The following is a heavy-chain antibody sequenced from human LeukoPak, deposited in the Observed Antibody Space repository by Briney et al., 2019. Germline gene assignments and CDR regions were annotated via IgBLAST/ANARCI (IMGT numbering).Heavy chain of an antibody. CDR2: IYYSGST. J-gene: IGHJ3*02. V-gene: IGHV4-39*01. Sequence: SETLSLTCTVSGGSISSSSYYWGWIRQPPGKGLEWIGSIYYSGSTYYNPSLESRVTISVDTSKNQFSLKLSSVTAADTAVYYCARLWFGEFTFDIWGQGTMVTASS. CDR3: ARLWFGEFTFDI. D-gene: IGHD3-10*01. CDR1: GGSISSSSYY.